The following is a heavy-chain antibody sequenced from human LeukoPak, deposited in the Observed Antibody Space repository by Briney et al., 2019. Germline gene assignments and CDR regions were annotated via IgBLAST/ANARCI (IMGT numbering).Heavy chain of an antibody. CDR2: ISSSGGTI. CDR3: ARGRGYSQGFDY. J-gene: IGHJ4*02. CDR1: GFTFSSYE. V-gene: IGHV3-48*03. D-gene: IGHD5-18*01. Sequence: GGSLRLSCAASGFTFSSYEMNWVRQAPGKGLEWVSYISSSGGTIYYADSVKGRFTISRDNAKSSLYLQMNSLRAEDTAVYYCARGRGYSQGFDYWGQGTLVTV.